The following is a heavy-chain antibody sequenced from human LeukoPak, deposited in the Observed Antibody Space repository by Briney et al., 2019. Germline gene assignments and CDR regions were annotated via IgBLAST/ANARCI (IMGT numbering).Heavy chain of an antibody. V-gene: IGHV4-59*01. Sequence: PSESLSLTCTVSGGSISSYYWSWIRQPPGKGLEWIGYIYYSRSTNYNPSLKSRVTISVDTSKKQFSLKVSSVTAADTAIYYCARKGLTGGLDYWGQGTLVTVSS. CDR2: IYYSRST. J-gene: IGHJ4*02. CDR1: GGSISSYY. D-gene: IGHD2-8*02. CDR3: ARKGLTGGLDY.